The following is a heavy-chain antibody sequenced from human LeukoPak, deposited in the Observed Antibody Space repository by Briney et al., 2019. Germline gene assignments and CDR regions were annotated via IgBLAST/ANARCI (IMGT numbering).Heavy chain of an antibody. J-gene: IGHJ3*02. CDR3: ARDSGYSSPGAFDI. Sequence: PSETLSLTCAVYGGSFSGYYWSWIRQPPGKGLEWIGEINHSGSTNYNPSLKSRVTISVDTSKNQFSLKLSSVTAADTAVYYCARDSGYSSPGAFDIWGQGTMVTVSS. CDR1: GGSFSGYY. V-gene: IGHV4-34*01. D-gene: IGHD5-18*01. CDR2: INHSGST.